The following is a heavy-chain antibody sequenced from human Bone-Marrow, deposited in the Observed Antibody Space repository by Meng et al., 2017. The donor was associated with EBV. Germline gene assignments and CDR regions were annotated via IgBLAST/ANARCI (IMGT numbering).Heavy chain of an antibody. CDR3: VYSTVRKILRRHFFDS. V-gene: IGHV2-5*02. Sequence: LAEPCPTLSQHHHSLPLTRSSSGFSLSTRVWRVGLTRPPPGKAREWLGLIYWDDGEAYNPSLKTGLTITKDTSKEQVVLTMTNVDPVDTATYYCVYSTVRKILRRHFFDSWGQGTLVTVSS. D-gene: IGHD2/OR15-2a*01. J-gene: IGHJ5*01. CDR2: IYWDDGE. CDR1: GFSLSTRVWR.